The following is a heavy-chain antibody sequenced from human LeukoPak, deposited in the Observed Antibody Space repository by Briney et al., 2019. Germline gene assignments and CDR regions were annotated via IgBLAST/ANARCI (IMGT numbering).Heavy chain of an antibody. CDR3: ARVGVAARMALNWFDP. V-gene: IGHV3-21*01. CDR1: GFTFSSYS. J-gene: IGHJ5*02. D-gene: IGHD6-6*01. CDR2: ISSSSSYI. Sequence: PGGSLRLSCAASGFTFSSYSMNWVRQAPGKGLEWVSSISSSSSYIYYADSVKGRFTISRDNAKNSLYLQMNSLRAEDTAVYYCARVGVAARMALNWFDPWGQGTLVTVSS.